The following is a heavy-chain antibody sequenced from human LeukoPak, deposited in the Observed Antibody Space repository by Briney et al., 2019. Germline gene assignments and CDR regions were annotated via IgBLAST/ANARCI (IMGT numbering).Heavy chain of an antibody. V-gene: IGHV3-23*01. Sequence: GGSLRLSCAASGFTFSSYAMSWVRQAPGKGLEWVSSIFVSSGRTYHADSVKGRFTISRDNSKNTLCLQMNSLRAEDTAVYYCAKHGRECSSSSCYVWFDSWGQGTLVTVSS. CDR2: IFVSSGRT. D-gene: IGHD2-2*01. CDR1: GFTFSSYA. CDR3: AKHGRECSSSSCYVWFDS. J-gene: IGHJ5*01.